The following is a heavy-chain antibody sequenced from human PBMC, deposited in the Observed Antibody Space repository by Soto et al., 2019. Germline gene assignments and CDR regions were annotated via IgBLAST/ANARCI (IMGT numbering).Heavy chain of an antibody. CDR2: ISGSGGST. Sequence: GGSLRLSCAASGFTFSSYAMSWVRQAPGKGLEWVSAISGSGGSTYYADSVKGRFTISRDNSKNSVTAADTAVYYCARTKTSSTSFHVDYWGQGTQVTVSS. V-gene: IGHV3-23*01. D-gene: IGHD2-2*01. CDR1: GFTFSSYA. CDR3: ARTKTSSTSFHVDY. J-gene: IGHJ4*02.